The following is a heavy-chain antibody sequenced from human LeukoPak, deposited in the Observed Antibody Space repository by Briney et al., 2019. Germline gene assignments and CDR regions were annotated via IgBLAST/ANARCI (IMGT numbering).Heavy chain of an antibody. V-gene: IGHV4-34*01. CDR2: INHSGSP. Sequence: SETLSLTCALYGRSFSGYYWSWIRHPHGNGLEWIGAINHSGSPNSNPSLKSRFTISVDTSKNQFSLMLSSVTAADTAVYYCARAPIDTKVLRFLELLRNYGMDVWGQGTTVTVSS. CDR3: ARAPIDTKVLRFLELLRNYGMDV. CDR1: GRSFSGYY. D-gene: IGHD3-3*01. J-gene: IGHJ6*02.